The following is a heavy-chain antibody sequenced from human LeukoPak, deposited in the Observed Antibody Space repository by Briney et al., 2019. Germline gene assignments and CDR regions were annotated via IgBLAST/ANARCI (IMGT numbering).Heavy chain of an antibody. V-gene: IGHV3-7*01. D-gene: IGHD1-26*01. CDR2: IKPDGSER. CDR1: GFTFSSHW. J-gene: IGHJ4*02. Sequence: PGGSLRLSCAASGFTFSSHWMSWVRQAPGKGLEWVANIKPDGSERNYVDSVKGRFTISRDNAKNSLYLQMNSLRAEDTAVYYCARGLGDGSYTGLKWGQGTLVTVSS. CDR3: ARGLGDGSYTGLK.